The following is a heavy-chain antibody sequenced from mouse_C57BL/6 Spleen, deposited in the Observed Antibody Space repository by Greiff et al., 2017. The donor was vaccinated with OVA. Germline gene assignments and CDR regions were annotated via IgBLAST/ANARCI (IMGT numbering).Heavy chain of an antibody. CDR1: GYAFSSSW. Sequence: QVQLQQSGPELVKPGASVKISCKASGYAFSSSWMNWVKQRPGKGLEWIGRIYPGDGDTNYNGKFKGKATLTADKSSSTAYMQLSSLTSEDSAVYFCARFLDGYWFAYWGQGTLVTVSA. J-gene: IGHJ3*01. V-gene: IGHV1-82*01. D-gene: IGHD2-3*01. CDR2: IYPGDGDT. CDR3: ARFLDGYWFAY.